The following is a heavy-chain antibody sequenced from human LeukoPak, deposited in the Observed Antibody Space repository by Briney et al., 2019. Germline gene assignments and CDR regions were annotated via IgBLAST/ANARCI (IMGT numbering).Heavy chain of an antibody. D-gene: IGHD2-15*01. J-gene: IGHJ4*02. V-gene: IGHV1-2*02. CDR3: AKEHCSGGTCHYYFDY. Sequence: GASVKVSCKASGYTFTSYYMHWVRQAPGQGLEWMGWINPNSRGTNYAQKFRGRVTMTRATSITTAYMELSRLAYDDTAVYYCAKEHCSGGTCHYYFDYWGQGTLVTVSS. CDR1: GYTFTSYY. CDR2: INPNSRGT.